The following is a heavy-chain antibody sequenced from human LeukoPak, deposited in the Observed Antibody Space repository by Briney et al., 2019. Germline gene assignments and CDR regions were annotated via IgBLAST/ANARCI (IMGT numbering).Heavy chain of an antibody. CDR3: AKDQGYYDTSGYQYYFDF. CDR1: GSTFSTSG. Sequence: GGSLRLSCAASGSTFSTSGMHWVRQAPGKGLEWVACIRYDGSNTYYADYVKGRFTISRDNYKNTLYLQMNSMRADDTAVYYCAKDQGYYDTSGYQYYFDFWGQGTLVTVSS. CDR2: IRYDGSNT. J-gene: IGHJ4*02. V-gene: IGHV3-30*02. D-gene: IGHD3-22*01.